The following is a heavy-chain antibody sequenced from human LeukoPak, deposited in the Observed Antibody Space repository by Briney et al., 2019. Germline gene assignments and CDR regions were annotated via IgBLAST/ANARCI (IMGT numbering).Heavy chain of an antibody. CDR1: GFTFSSYS. CDR2: ISSSSSYI. CDR3: ARAKSDGSGSYYYYYGMDV. J-gene: IGHJ6*02. V-gene: IGHV3-21*01. Sequence: PGGSLRLSCAASGFTFSSYSMNWVRQAPGKGLEWVSSISSSSSYIYYADSVKGRFTISRDNAKNSLYLQMNSLRAEDTAVYYRARAKSDGSGSYYYYYGMDVWGQGTTVTVSS. D-gene: IGHD3-10*01.